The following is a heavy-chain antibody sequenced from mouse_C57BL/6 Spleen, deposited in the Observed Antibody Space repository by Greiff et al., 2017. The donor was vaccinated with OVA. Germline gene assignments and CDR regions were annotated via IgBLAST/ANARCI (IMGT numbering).Heavy chain of an antibody. CDR2: IYPGGGYT. Sequence: QVQLQQSGAELVRPGTSVKMSCKASGYTFTNYWIGWAKQRPGHGLEWIGDIYPGGGYTNYNEKFKGKATLTADKSSSTAYMQFSSLTSEDSAIYYCARSKGPGSYYAMDYWGQGTSVTVSS. D-gene: IGHD3-2*02. J-gene: IGHJ4*01. CDR1: GYTFTNYW. CDR3: ARSKGPGSYYAMDY. V-gene: IGHV1-63*01.